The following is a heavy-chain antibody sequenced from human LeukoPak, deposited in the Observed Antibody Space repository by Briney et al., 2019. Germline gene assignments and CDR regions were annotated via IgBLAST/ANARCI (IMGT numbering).Heavy chain of an antibody. D-gene: IGHD1-7*01. CDR2: ISYDGSNK. V-gene: IGHV3-30*18. CDR1: GFTFSSYG. J-gene: IGHJ4*02. Sequence: TGGSLRLSCAASGFTFSSYGMHWVRQAPGKGLEWVAVISYDGSNKYYADSVKGRFTISRDNSKNTLYLQMNSLRAEDTAVYYCAKEGVNYMYYFDYWGQGTLVTVSS. CDR3: AKEGVNYMYYFDY.